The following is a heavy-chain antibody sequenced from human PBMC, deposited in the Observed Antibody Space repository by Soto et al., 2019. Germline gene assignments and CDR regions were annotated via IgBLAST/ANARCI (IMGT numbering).Heavy chain of an antibody. V-gene: IGHV4-39*01. J-gene: IGHJ3*02. Sequence: SETLSLTCTVAGGSISSSSYYWGWIRQPPGKGLEWIGSIYYSGSTYYNPSLKSRVTISVDTSKNQFSLKLSSVTAADTAVYYCARQPKDAFDIWGQGTMVTVSS. CDR1: GGSISSSSYY. CDR2: IYYSGST. CDR3: ARQPKDAFDI.